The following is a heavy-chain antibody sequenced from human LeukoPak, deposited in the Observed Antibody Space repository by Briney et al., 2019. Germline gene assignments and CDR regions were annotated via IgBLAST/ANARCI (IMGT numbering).Heavy chain of an antibody. CDR2: IDGSGDSR. J-gene: IGHJ4*02. CDR1: GFTFNNFP. D-gene: IGHD3-22*01. V-gene: IGHV3-23*01. Sequence: GGSLRLSCAASGFTFNNFPMGWVRQAPGKGLEWVSFIDGSGDSRYYGVPVKGRFTTSRDNSKSVLFLQMNSLRVDDTAVYYCTKRDSSGYFHFDNWGQGTLVTVSS. CDR3: TKRDSSGYFHFDN.